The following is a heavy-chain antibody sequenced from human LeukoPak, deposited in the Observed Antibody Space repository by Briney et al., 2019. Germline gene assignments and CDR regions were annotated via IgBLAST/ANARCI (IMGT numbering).Heavy chain of an antibody. D-gene: IGHD3-3*01. CDR1: GYTFTSYY. V-gene: IGHV1-46*01. CDR3: ASGITIFGVVKY. Sequence: EASVKVSRKASGYTFTSYYMHWVRQAPGQGLEWMGIINPSGGSTSYAQKFQGRVTMTRDTSTSTVYMELSSLRSEDTAVYYCASGITIFGVVKYWGQGTLVTVSS. CDR2: INPSGGST. J-gene: IGHJ4*02.